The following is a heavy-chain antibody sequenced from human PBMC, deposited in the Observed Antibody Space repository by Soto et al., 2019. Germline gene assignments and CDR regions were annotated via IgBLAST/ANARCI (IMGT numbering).Heavy chain of an antibody. J-gene: IGHJ4*02. D-gene: IGHD2-2*01. V-gene: IGHV3-23*01. CDR3: EKGTVKKPQSHPPYHFRDY. Sequence: GGSLRLSCAASGFTFTNYAMSWVRQTPGKGLEWVSAISESGGSTFYACSVRGRSTTSNDNSNNTYYQQMNSPRPENTAEYFCEKGTVKKPQSHPPYHFRDYWGQGTMVTVSS. CDR1: GFTFTNYA. CDR2: ISESGGST.